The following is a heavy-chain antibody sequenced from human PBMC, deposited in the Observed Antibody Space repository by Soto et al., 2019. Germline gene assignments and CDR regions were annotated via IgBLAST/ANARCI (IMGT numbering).Heavy chain of an antibody. Sequence: RLSCAASGFTFSGYAMSWVRQAPGKGLEWVSAITESGGKTFYADSVKGRFTISRDNSKNTLHLQMNSLRAEDTALYYCAKDKTGPTAFEIWGQGTMVTVS. CDR3: AKDKTGPTAFEI. CDR2: ITESGGKT. J-gene: IGHJ3*02. CDR1: GFTFSGYA. D-gene: IGHD1-1*01. V-gene: IGHV3-23*01.